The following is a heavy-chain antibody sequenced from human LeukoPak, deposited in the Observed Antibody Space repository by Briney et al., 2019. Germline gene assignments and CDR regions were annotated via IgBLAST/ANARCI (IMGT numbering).Heavy chain of an antibody. J-gene: IGHJ4*02. CDR1: GGSFSGYY. Sequence: SETLSLTCAVYGGSFSGYYWSWIRQPPGKGLEWIGEINHSGSTNYNPSLKSRVTISVDTSENQFSLKLSSVTAADTAVYYCARASMVRGVSLWGQGTLVTVSS. CDR2: INHSGST. V-gene: IGHV4-34*01. CDR3: ARASMVRGVSL. D-gene: IGHD3-10*01.